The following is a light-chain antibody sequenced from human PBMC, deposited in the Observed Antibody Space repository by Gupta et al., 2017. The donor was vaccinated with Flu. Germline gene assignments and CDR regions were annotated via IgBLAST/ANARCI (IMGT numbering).Light chain of an antibody. J-gene: IGKJ4*01. Sequence: DIVMTQSTRSLSVTPGQSASISCNASQSLLFSNGRTFLFWYHQRGGQSPRLLIYEVSNRFFGVSERFSGSGSGTDFTLKISRVEVEDVGVYYCMQSTQLPVTFGGGTKVEIE. CDR1: QSLLFSNGRTF. CDR3: MQSTQLPVT. CDR2: EVS. V-gene: IGKV2D-29*02.